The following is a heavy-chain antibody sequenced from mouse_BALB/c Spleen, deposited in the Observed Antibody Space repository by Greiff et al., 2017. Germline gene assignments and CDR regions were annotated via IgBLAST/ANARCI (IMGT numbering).Heavy chain of an antibody. J-gene: IGHJ4*01. Sequence: VESGGGLVQPGGSRKLSCAASGFTFSSFGMHWVRQAPEKGLEWVAYISSGSSTIYYADTVKGRFTISRDNPKNTLFLQMTSLRSEDTAMYYCAREGTTAMDYWGQGTSVTVSS. CDR2: ISSGSSTI. V-gene: IGHV5-17*02. D-gene: IGHD1-1*01. CDR1: GFTFSSFG. CDR3: AREGTTAMDY.